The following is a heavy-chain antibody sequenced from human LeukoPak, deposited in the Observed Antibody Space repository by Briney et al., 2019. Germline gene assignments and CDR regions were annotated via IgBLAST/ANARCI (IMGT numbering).Heavy chain of an antibody. V-gene: IGHV3-30*02. CDR3: AREMKNYYDSSGYGFDY. J-gene: IGHJ4*02. CDR1: GFTFSTYG. Sequence: GGSLRLSCAASGFTFSTYGIHWARQAPGKGLEWVAFIRYDGSKTHYADSVKGRFTISRDNSKNTLYLQMNSLRAEDTAVYYCAREMKNYYDSSGYGFDYWGQGTLVTVSS. D-gene: IGHD3-22*01. CDR2: IRYDGSKT.